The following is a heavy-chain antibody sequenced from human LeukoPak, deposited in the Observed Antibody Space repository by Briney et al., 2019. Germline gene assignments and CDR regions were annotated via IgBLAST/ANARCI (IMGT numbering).Heavy chain of an antibody. CDR3: ARVALNGLYSSLNYYMDV. CDR2: INHSGST. J-gene: IGHJ6*03. Sequence: SETLSLTCAVYGGSFSGYYWSWIRQPPGKGLEWIGEINHSGSTNYNPSLKSRVTISVDTSKNQFSLKLSSVTAADTAVYYCARVALNGLYSSLNYYMDVWGKGTTVTVSS. V-gene: IGHV4-34*01. D-gene: IGHD6-6*01. CDR1: GGSFSGYY.